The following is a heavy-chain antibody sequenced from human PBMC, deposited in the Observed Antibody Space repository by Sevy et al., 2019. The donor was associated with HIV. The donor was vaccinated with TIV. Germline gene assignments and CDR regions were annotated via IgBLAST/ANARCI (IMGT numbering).Heavy chain of an antibody. CDR1: GFTFSNAW. CDR3: TTDSRTRGLSALLDY. Sequence: GGSLRLSCAASGFTFSNAWMSWVRQAPGKGLEWVGRIKSKTDGGTPDYAAPVKGRFTISRDDSKNTLYLQMNSLKTEDTAIYYCTTDSRTRGLSALLDYWGQGTLVTVSS. V-gene: IGHV3-15*01. J-gene: IGHJ4*02. D-gene: IGHD3-10*01. CDR2: IKSKTDGGTP.